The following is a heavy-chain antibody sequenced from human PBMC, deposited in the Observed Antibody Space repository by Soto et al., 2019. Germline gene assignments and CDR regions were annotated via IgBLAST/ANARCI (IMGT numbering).Heavy chain of an antibody. CDR2: IYSGGNT. V-gene: IGHV3-66*01. J-gene: IGHJ6*03. CDR3: ARAPLAASESYYMHV. D-gene: IGHD6-13*01. Sequence: EVQLVESGGGLVQPGGSLRLSCAASAFTISSNYMSWVRQAPGKGLEWVSVIYSGGNTYYADSVKGRFTISRNNSKNTVFLQMNSLRAEDTAVYYCARAPLAASESYYMHVWGKGTTVTVSS. CDR1: AFTISSNY.